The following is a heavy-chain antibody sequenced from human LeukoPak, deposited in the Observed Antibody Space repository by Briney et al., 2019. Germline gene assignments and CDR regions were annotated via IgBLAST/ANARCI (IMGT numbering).Heavy chain of an antibody. CDR1: GASTSAYY. CDR3: ARENYSTGGDPLDY. Sequence: SETLSLTCTVSGASTSAYYWSWIRQPAGKGLEWIGRIYTSGSTNYNPSLKSRVTMSVDTSKNQFSLKLSSVTAADTAVYYCARENYSTGGDPLDYWGQGTLVTVSS. J-gene: IGHJ4*02. D-gene: IGHD6-25*01. CDR2: IYTSGST. V-gene: IGHV4-4*07.